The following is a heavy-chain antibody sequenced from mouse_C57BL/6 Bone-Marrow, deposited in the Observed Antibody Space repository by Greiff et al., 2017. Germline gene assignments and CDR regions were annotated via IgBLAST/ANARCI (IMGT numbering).Heavy chain of an antibody. J-gene: IGHJ3*01. V-gene: IGHV1-59*01. CDR2: IDPSDSYT. Sequence: VQLQQPGAELVRPGTSVKLSCKASGYTFTSYWMHWVKQRPGQGLEWIGVIDPSDSYTNYNQKFKGKATLTVDTSSSTAYMQLSSMTSEDSAVYYCARGGLRRRAWFTYWGQGTLVTVS. D-gene: IGHD2-4*01. CDR1: GYTFTSYW. CDR3: ARGGLRRRAWFTY.